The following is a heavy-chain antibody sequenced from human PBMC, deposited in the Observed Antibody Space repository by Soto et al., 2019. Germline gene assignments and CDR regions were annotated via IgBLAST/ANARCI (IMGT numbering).Heavy chain of an antibody. J-gene: IGHJ5*02. CDR2: MNPGSGDT. Sequence: ASVNVSCKASGYTFPTNDVTWLRQATGQGLEWMGWMNPGSGDTGYAQKFQGRVTMTRNISIATAYMELSSLRSEDTATYYCARMASFGSLNWFDPWGQGTLVTVSS. V-gene: IGHV1-8*01. D-gene: IGHD3-10*01. CDR1: GYTFPTND. CDR3: ARMASFGSLNWFDP.